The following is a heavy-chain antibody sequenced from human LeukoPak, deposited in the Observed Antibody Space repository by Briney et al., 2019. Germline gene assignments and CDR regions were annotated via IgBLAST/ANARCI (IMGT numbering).Heavy chain of an antibody. Sequence: GGSLRLSCAASGFTLKNAWMSWVRQAPGKGLEWVGRIRSKADGGTTDYAAPVKGRFTISRDDSKNTLYLQMNSLKTEDTAVYYCTTGTEQQWLSLDYWGQGTLVTVSS. CDR2: IRSKADGGTT. V-gene: IGHV3-15*01. CDR3: TTGTEQQWLSLDY. CDR1: GFTLKNAW. J-gene: IGHJ4*02. D-gene: IGHD6-19*01.